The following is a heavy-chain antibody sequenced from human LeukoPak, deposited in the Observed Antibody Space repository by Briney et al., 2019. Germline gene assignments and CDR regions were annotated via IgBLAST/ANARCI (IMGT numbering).Heavy chain of an antibody. CDR3: ARDRGSTTARGVPSWFDP. Sequence: PSETLSLTCTVSGDSVSNDVYYWTWIRQPAGKGLEWIGRVVPSGVTRYNPSFEGRLTISVDTAKNQFSLKLTSMTAADTAVYYCARDRGSTTARGVPSWFDPWGQGALVTVSS. D-gene: IGHD3-10*01. CDR2: VVPSGVT. J-gene: IGHJ5*02. CDR1: GDSVSNDVYY. V-gene: IGHV4-61*02.